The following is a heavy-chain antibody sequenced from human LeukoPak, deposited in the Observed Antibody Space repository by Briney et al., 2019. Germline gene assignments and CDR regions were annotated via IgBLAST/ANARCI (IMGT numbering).Heavy chain of an antibody. CDR3: ASSLTEMATMTKDY. CDR2: ILPILGIA. CDR1: GGTFSSYT. D-gene: IGHD5-24*01. Sequence: SVKVSCKASGGTFSSYTISWVRQAAGQGLEWMGRILPILGIANYAQKFQGRVTITADKSTSTAYMELSSLRSEDTAVYYCASSLTEMATMTKDYWGQGTLVTVSS. J-gene: IGHJ4*02. V-gene: IGHV1-69*02.